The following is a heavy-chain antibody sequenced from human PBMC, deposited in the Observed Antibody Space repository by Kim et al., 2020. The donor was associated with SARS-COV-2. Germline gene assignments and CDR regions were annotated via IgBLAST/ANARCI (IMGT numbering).Heavy chain of an antibody. CDR3: AKSPGGYRALNFDY. V-gene: IGHV3-23*01. Sequence: GGSLRLSCAAFGFTFSSYAMSWVRQAPGKGLEWVSAISGSGTYYADSVKGRFTISRDNSKNTLYLQMNSLRAEDTAVYYCAKSPGGYRALNFDYWGQGTL. CDR1: GFTFSSYA. CDR2: ISGSGT. D-gene: IGHD1-26*01. J-gene: IGHJ4*02.